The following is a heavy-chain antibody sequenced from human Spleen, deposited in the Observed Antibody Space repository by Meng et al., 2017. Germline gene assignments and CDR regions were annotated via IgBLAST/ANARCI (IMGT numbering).Heavy chain of an antibody. CDR3: ARGVDAGVDY. D-gene: IGHD5-12*01. Sequence: QVLLVKLGAGVKKPGASVKVSCKASGYNVTSFDINGVRQAPGQGLEWMGWMNPNYGNTDYAQQFQGKVTMTRDTSITTAYMELSSLGYEDTAVYYCARGVDAGVDYWGQGTLVTVSS. V-gene: IGHV1-8*01. CDR1: GYNVTSFD. J-gene: IGHJ4*02. CDR2: MNPNYGNT.